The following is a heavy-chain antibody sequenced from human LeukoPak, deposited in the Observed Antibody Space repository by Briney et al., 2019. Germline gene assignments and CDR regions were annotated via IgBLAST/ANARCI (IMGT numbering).Heavy chain of an antibody. D-gene: IGHD5-12*01. J-gene: IGHJ4*02. Sequence: GGSLRLSCSASGFTFNTYGMHWVRQAPGKGLEWVAFIRYDGSDKYYADSVKGRFTISRDNSKNTLYLQMSSVRTEDTAVYYCAKDGSDYFDYWGQGTLVTVSS. CDR3: AKDGSDYFDY. V-gene: IGHV3-30*02. CDR1: GFTFNTYG. CDR2: IRYDGSDK.